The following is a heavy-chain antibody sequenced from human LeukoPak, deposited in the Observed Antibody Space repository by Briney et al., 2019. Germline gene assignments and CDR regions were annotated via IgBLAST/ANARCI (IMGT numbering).Heavy chain of an antibody. CDR1: GGSISSYY. J-gene: IGHJ3*02. CDR3: ARATGGYSSSWGPPGGAFDI. Sequence: PSETLSLTCTVSGGSISSYYWSWIRQPPGKGLEWIGYIYYSGSTNYNPSLKSRITISVDTSKNQFSLKLSSVTAADTAVYYCARATGGYSSSWGPPGGAFDIWGQGTMVTVSS. D-gene: IGHD6-13*01. V-gene: IGHV4-59*01. CDR2: IYYSGST.